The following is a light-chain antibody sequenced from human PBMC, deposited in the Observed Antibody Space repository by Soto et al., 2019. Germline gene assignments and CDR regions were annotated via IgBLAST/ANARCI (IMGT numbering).Light chain of an antibody. V-gene: IGKV3-20*01. CDR3: HQYGSSFT. Sequence: EIVMTQSPATLSVSPGERATLSCRASQSISSNLAWYQQKPGQAPRLLMFRTSSRATGFPARFSGSGSGTDFTLTISRLEPEDFAVYYCHQYGSSFTFGGGTKVDIK. J-gene: IGKJ4*01. CDR1: QSISSN. CDR2: RTS.